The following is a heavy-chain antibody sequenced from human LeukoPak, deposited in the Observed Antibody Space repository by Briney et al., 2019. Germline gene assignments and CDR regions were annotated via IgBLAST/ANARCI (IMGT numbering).Heavy chain of an antibody. D-gene: IGHD6-6*01. Sequence: GGSLRLSCAASEFIFSNYGMCWVRQAPGKGLEWVAFIENDGSNKYYADSVRGRFTISRDNSRNTLYMQMNSLRVEDTAVYYCAKDPARGQLGIFDYWGQGVLVTVSS. CDR2: IENDGSNK. V-gene: IGHV3-30*02. CDR1: EFIFSNYG. CDR3: AKDPARGQLGIFDY. J-gene: IGHJ4*02.